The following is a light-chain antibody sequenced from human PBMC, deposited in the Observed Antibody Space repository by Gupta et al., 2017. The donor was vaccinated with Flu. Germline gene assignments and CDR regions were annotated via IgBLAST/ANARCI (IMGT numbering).Light chain of an antibody. Sequence: GDRGTLTCRASQSVSSYLAWYQQKPGQAPRLLIYDASNMATGIPARFSGSGSGTDFTLTISSLEPEDFAVYYCQQRSNWPYTFGQGTKLEIK. CDR3: QQRSNWPYT. J-gene: IGKJ2*01. CDR1: QSVSSY. V-gene: IGKV3-11*01. CDR2: DAS.